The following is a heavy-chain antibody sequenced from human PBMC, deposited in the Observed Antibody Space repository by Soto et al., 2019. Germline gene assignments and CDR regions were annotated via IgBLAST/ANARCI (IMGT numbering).Heavy chain of an antibody. V-gene: IGHV2-5*02. J-gene: IGHJ4*02. CDR1: GFSLTTTSMG. CDR2: IYWDDDQ. D-gene: IGHD4-17*01. CDR3: AHAGDYDLLSFDH. Sequence: QITLKESGPPLVRPAQPLTLTCAFSGFSLTTTSMGVAWIRQPPGKALEWLALIYWDDDQRYSPSLKDRLTTSKDNSRSRVVLTISNMNPEDTGTYFCAHAGDYDLLSFDHWGPGTLVTVSS.